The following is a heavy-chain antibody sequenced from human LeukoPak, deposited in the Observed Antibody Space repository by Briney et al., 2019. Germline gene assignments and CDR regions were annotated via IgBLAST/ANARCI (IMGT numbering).Heavy chain of an antibody. Sequence: SETLSPTCTVSGGSISSYYWSWIRQPPGKGLEWIGYIYYSGSTNYNPSLKSRVTISVDTSKNQFSLRLSSVTAADPAVYYCARSGRYSFYYYLDVWGKGTTVTVSS. CDR2: IYYSGST. CDR3: ARSGRYSFYYYLDV. J-gene: IGHJ6*03. V-gene: IGHV4-59*01. CDR1: GGSISSYY. D-gene: IGHD1-26*01.